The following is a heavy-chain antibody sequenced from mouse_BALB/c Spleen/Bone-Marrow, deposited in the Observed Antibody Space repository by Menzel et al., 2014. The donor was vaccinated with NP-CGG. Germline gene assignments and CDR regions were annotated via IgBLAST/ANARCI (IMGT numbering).Heavy chain of an antibody. CDR2: ISTYSGNT. CDR3: ARGIYYDSTWFAY. Sequence: VQLQQSGPELVRPGVSVKISCKGSGYTFTDYAMHWVKQSHAKSLEWIGVISTYSGNTNYNQKFKGKATMIVDKSSSTAYMELARLTSEDSAIYYCARGIYYDSTWFAYWGRGTLVTVSA. CDR1: GYTFTDYA. D-gene: IGHD2-4*01. J-gene: IGHJ3*01. V-gene: IGHV1-67*01.